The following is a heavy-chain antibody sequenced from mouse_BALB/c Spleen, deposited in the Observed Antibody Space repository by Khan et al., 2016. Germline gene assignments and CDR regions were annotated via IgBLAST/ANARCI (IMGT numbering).Heavy chain of an antibody. V-gene: IGHV3-2*02. CDR1: GYSITSDYA. J-gene: IGHJ3*01. Sequence: EVQLQESGPGLVKPSQSLSLTCTVTGYSITSDYAWNWIRQFPGNKLEWMGYISYSGSISYNPSLKSRTSITRDTSKNQFFLQLNSVTTEDTATYYCARSYGYRGFAYWGQGTLLTVSA. CDR3: ARSYGYRGFAY. D-gene: IGHD2-2*01. CDR2: ISYSGSI.